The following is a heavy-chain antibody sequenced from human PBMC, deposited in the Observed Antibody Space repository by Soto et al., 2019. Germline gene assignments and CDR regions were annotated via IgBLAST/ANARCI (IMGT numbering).Heavy chain of an antibody. CDR3: ARVKSGAAFDY. D-gene: IGHD1-26*01. V-gene: IGHV4-59*01. J-gene: IGHJ4*02. CDR2: IYYSGST. CDR1: GDSITTSY. Sequence: QVQLQESGPRLVKPSETLSLTCTVSGDSITTSYWSWIRQSPGKGLEWIGYIYYSGSTNYNPSLNSRVTISINRCQKHFSLKLTSVTAADTAVYYRARVKSGAAFDYWGQGTLVTVSS.